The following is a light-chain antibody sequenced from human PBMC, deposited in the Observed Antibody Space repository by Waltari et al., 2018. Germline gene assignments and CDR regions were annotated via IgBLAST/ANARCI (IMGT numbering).Light chain of an antibody. CDR1: QSFSKW. V-gene: IGKV1-5*03. J-gene: IGKJ2*01. Sequence: DIQMTQAPSTLSASIRDRFTITCRASQSFSKWLAWYQQKPGKAPTLLIHQASTLRSGVPSRFSGSESGTEFILTINSLQPDDSATYFCQQYNDYPYTFGQGTKLEIK. CDR2: QAS. CDR3: QQYNDYPYT.